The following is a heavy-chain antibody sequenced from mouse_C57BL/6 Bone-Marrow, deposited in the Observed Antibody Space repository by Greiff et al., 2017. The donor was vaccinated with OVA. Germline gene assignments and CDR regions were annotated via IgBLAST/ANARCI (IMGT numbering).Heavy chain of an antibody. Sequence: QVQLKESGAELARPGASVKLSCKASGYTFTSYGISWVKQRTGQGLEWIGEIYPRSGNTYYNEKFKGKATLTADKSSSTAYMELRSLTSEDSAVYFCALYSNSFAYWGQGTLVTVSA. V-gene: IGHV1-81*01. CDR3: ALYSNSFAY. CDR2: IYPRSGNT. D-gene: IGHD2-5*01. CDR1: GYTFTSYG. J-gene: IGHJ3*01.